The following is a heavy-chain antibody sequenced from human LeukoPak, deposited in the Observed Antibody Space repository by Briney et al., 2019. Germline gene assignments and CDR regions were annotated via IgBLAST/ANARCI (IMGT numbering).Heavy chain of an antibody. CDR1: GFTFSTYW. V-gene: IGHV3-7*01. Sequence: GSLRLSCAASGFTFSTYWMSWVRQAPGKGLEWVANIKQDGSEKYYVDSVKGRFTISRDNARNSLSLQMNSLRAEDTAVYYCTRDRIGDSLWGQGTLVTVSS. CDR2: IKQDGSEK. D-gene: IGHD3-10*01. CDR3: TRDRIGDSL. J-gene: IGHJ4*02.